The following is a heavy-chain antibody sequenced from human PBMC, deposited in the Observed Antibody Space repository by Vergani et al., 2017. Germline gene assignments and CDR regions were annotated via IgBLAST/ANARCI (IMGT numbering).Heavy chain of an antibody. Sequence: EVQLLESGGGLVQPGGSLRLSCAASGFTFSSYAMSWVRQAPGKGLELVSAISGSGGSTYYAASVKGLFTISRDNSKNTLYLQMNSLRAEDTAVYYCAKWRGTYYYDSSGYYSPPRAVRNYYYMDGWGKGTTVTVSS. V-gene: IGHV3-23*01. D-gene: IGHD3-22*01. CDR2: ISGSGGST. J-gene: IGHJ6*03. CDR1: GFTFSSYA. CDR3: AKWRGTYYYDSSGYYSPPRAVRNYYYMDG.